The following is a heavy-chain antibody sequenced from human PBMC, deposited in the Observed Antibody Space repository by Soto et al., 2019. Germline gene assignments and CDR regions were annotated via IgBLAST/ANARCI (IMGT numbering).Heavy chain of an antibody. Sequence: EVQLLESGGGWVQPGGSLRLSCAASGFTFSSYAMSWVRRAPGTGLEWVSAISGRGGSTYYAGSVKGRFTISRDNSKNALYLQMNSLRAEDTAVYYCAKASNSYGDDCMDSWGQGTLVTVSS. J-gene: IGHJ4*02. CDR1: GFTFSSYA. V-gene: IGHV3-23*01. D-gene: IGHD4-17*01. CDR3: AKASNSYGDDCMDS. CDR2: ISGRGGST.